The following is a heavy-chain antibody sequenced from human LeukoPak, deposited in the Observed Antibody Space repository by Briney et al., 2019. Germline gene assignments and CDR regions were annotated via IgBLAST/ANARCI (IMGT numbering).Heavy chain of an antibody. V-gene: IGHV3-9*01. CDR1: GFTFDDYA. CDR2: ISWNSGSI. CDR3: AKGQWLETGFDY. Sequence: GGSLRLSCAASGFTFDDYAMHWVRQAPEKGLEWVSGISWNSGSIGYADSVKGRFTISRDNAKNSLYLQMNSLRAEDTALYYCAKGQWLETGFDYWGQGTLVTVSS. D-gene: IGHD6-19*01. J-gene: IGHJ4*02.